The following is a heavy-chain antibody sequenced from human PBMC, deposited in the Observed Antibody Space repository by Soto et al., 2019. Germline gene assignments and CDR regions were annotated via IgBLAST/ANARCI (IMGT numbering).Heavy chain of an antibody. D-gene: IGHD1-1*01. CDR1: GGSISSSSYY. CDR3: ARPVTNWNHGVLGSYYYYYMDV. J-gene: IGHJ6*03. Sequence: KTSETLSLTCTVSGGSISSSSYYWGWIRQPPGKGLEWIGSIYYSGSTYYNQSLKSRVTISVDTSKNQFSLKLSSVTAADTAVYYCARPVTNWNHGVLGSYYYYYMDVWGKGTTVTVSS. V-gene: IGHV4-39*01. CDR2: IYYSGST.